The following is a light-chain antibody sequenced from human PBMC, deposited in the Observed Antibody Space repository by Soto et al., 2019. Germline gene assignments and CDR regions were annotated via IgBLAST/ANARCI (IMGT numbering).Light chain of an antibody. J-gene: IGKJ4*01. CDR3: QQYHDWPLT. Sequence: EIVMTQSPATLSVSPGERVTLSCRASQSLSSHLAWYQQKPGQAPGLLIYGVSTRATGVPTRFSGSASGTEVTLTISSLLSEDFAVYYCQQYHDWPLTFGGGTKVEIK. CDR1: QSLSSH. V-gene: IGKV3-15*01. CDR2: GVS.